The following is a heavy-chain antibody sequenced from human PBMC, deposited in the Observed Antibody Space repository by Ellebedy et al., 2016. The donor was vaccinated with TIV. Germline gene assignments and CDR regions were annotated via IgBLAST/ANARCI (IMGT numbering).Heavy chain of an antibody. CDR1: GYNFDNYW. CDR3: ARLPLKWLLYPSHFDY. D-gene: IGHD5-12*01. Sequence: GESLKISCKVSGYNFDNYWIGWVRQMPGKGLEWMGIIYPGDSDTRYSPSFQGQVTISADRSISTAYLLWTSLKASDTAMYYCARLPLKWLLYPSHFDYWGQGTLVTVSS. J-gene: IGHJ4*02. V-gene: IGHV5-51*01. CDR2: IYPGDSDT.